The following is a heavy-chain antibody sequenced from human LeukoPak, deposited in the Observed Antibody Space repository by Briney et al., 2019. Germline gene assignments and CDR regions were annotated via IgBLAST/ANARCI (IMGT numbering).Heavy chain of an antibody. V-gene: IGHV4-4*07. CDR1: GGSISSYY. CDR2: IYSSGGT. J-gene: IGHJ3*02. CDR3: ARGIAAASERALDI. Sequence: SETLSLSCTVSGGSISSYYWSWIRQPAGQGLEWIGRIYSSGGTDYNPSLKSRVTMSVDTSKKQFSLKLRSVTAAETAVYYCARGIAAASERALDIWGQGTMVTVSS. D-gene: IGHD6-13*01.